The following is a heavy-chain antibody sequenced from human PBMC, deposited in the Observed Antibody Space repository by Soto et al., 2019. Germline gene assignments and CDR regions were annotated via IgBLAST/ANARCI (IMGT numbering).Heavy chain of an antibody. J-gene: IGHJ4*02. Sequence: GGSLRLSCAASGFTLSNYWMTWVRQAPGKGLEWVANINKDGSQKNYVDSVKGRFTIARDNGQNSLSLQINSLRVEDTAVYYCVRELGLAYWGQGALVTVSS. CDR1: GFTLSNYW. V-gene: IGHV3-7*03. CDR2: INKDGSQK. D-gene: IGHD7-27*01. CDR3: VRELGLAY.